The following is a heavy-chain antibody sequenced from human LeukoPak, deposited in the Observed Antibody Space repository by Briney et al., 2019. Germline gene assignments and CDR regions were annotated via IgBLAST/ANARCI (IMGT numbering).Heavy chain of an antibody. V-gene: IGHV1-18*01. J-gene: IGHJ4*02. CDR1: GYTFTNYG. CDR3: ARSTVTTPLAGY. Sequence: ASVKVSCKAFGYTFTNYGITWVRQAPAQGLGWMGWMTAYNGNKDYAQKFQGRVTMTTDTSTSTAYMELRSLRSDDTAVYYCARSTVTTPLAGYWGQGTLVTVSS. CDR2: MTAYNGNK. D-gene: IGHD4-17*01.